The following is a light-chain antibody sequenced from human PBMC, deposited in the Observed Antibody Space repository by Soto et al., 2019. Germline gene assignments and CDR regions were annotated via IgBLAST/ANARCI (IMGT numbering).Light chain of an antibody. CDR3: QQFSSYPLT. CDR2: DAS. CDR1: QTVRNKY. V-gene: IGKV3-20*01. Sequence: EFVLTQSPGTLSLSPGERATLSCRASQTVRNKYLAWYQQKPGQAPRLLIDDASSRATGIPDRFSGGGSGTDVTLTISRLEPEDFAVYYCQQFSSYPLTFGGGTKVEIK. J-gene: IGKJ4*01.